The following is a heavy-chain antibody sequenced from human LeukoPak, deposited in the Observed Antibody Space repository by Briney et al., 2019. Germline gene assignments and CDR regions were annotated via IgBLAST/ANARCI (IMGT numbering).Heavy chain of an antibody. Sequence: ASVKVSCKASGYTFTSYGISWVRQAPGQGLEWMGIINPSGGSTSYAQKFQGRVTMTRDTSTSTVYMELSSLRSEDTAVYYCAREDCSSTSCYHDDAFDIWGQGTMVTVSS. D-gene: IGHD2-2*01. CDR3: AREDCSSTSCYHDDAFDI. CDR1: GYTFTSYG. J-gene: IGHJ3*02. CDR2: INPSGGST. V-gene: IGHV1-46*01.